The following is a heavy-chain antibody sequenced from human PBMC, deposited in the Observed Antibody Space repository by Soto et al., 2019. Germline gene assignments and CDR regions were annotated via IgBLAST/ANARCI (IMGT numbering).Heavy chain of an antibody. D-gene: IGHD3-10*01. CDR1: GYTFTSYA. J-gene: IGHJ6*03. CDR2: ISASNGHT. CDR3: ARGNGVRGVRLHYYYYMDV. V-gene: IGHV1-18*01. Sequence: ASVKVSCKASGYTFTSYAMHWVRQAPGQRLEWMGWISASNGHTNYAQNLQGRVTMTADTSTTTAYMELGSLRSDDTAVYYCARGNGVRGVRLHYYYYMDVWGKGTTVTVSS.